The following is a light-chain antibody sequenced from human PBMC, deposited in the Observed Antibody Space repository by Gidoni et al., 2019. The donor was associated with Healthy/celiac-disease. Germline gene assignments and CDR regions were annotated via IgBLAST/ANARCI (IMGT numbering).Light chain of an antibody. CDR3: GTWDSSLSAGVV. CDR2: DNN. Sequence: QSVLTQPPSASAAPGQKVTISCSGSSSNIGNNYVSWYQQLPGTAPKLLIYDNNKRPSGIPDRFSGSKSGTSATLGITGLQTGGEAVYYCGTWDSSLSAGVVFGGGTKLTVL. J-gene: IGLJ2*01. CDR1: SSNIGNNY. V-gene: IGLV1-51*01.